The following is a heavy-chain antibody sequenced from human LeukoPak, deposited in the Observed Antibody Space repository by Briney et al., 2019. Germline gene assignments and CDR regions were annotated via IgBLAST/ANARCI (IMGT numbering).Heavy chain of an antibody. Sequence: SEALSLTCSVSGGSLSSYYWGWIRQTPGKGLEWIGYIYYSGSTNYNSSLKSRATISVDTSKNQFSLTLRSVTAADTAVYYCARLIIQVGYYYYMDVWGRGTTVSISS. V-gene: IGHV4-59*01. CDR2: IYYSGST. CDR1: GGSLSSYY. J-gene: IGHJ6*03. D-gene: IGHD3-16*01. CDR3: ARLIIQVGYYYYMDV.